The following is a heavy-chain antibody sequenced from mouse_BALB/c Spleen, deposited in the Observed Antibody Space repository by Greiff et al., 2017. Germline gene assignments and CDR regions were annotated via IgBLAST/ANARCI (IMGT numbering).Heavy chain of an antibody. CDR3: ARGYGSRRGWFAY. D-gene: IGHD1-1*01. Sequence: VKLMESGAELMKPGASVKISCKATGYTFSSYWIEWVKQRPGHGLEWIGEILPGSGSTNYNEKFKGKATFTADTSSNTAYMQLSSLTSEDSAVYYCARGYGSRRGWFAYWGQGTLVTVSA. CDR2: ILPGSGST. J-gene: IGHJ3*01. V-gene: IGHV1-9*01. CDR1: GYTFSSYW.